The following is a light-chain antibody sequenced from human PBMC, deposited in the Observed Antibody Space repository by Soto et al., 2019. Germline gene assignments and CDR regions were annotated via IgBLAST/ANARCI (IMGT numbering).Light chain of an antibody. V-gene: IGKV1-9*01. J-gene: IGKJ4*01. Sequence: DIQLTQSPSFLSASVGDRVTITCRASQGISSYLAWYQQKPGKAPKLLIYAASTLQSGVPSRFSGSGSGTKFTLTISSLHPEDFATYYCQQLNSYPFTFGGGTKV. CDR3: QQLNSYPFT. CDR2: AAS. CDR1: QGISSY.